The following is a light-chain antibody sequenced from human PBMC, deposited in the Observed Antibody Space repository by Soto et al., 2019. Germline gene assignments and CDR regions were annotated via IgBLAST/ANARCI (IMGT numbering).Light chain of an antibody. J-gene: IGLJ1*01. CDR2: EVS. V-gene: IGLV2-14*01. Sequence: QSALTQPASVSGSPGQSITISCTGTSSDVCNYKYVSWYQQHPGKAPKPMIYEVSNRPSGVSNRFSGSKSGNTASLTSSWHHAEDETDYYCFSYTSSGTDVFGTGTKVTVL. CDR3: FSYTSSGTDV. CDR1: SSDVCNYKY.